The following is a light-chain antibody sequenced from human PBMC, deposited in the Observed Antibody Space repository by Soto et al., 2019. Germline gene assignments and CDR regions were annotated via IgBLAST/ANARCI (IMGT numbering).Light chain of an antibody. CDR2: AAS. CDR1: QGIGND. CDR3: LQHNSYPLT. V-gene: IGKV1-17*01. J-gene: IGKJ1*01. Sequence: DIQMTQSPSSLSASVGDRVTITCRASQGIGNDLGGYQQKPGKAPHRLIYAASTLQSGGPSGCSGGGCGAELSRTTSSLQPEDFATYYWLQHNSYPLTFGQGTKVEIK.